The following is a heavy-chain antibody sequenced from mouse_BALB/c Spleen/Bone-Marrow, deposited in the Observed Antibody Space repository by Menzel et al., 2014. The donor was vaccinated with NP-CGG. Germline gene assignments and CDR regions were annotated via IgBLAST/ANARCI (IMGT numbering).Heavy chain of an antibody. Sequence: VKLQESGAELVKPGASVKLSCKASGYTFTRYWMHWVKQRPGQGLEWIGEINPSNGRTNYNEKFKSKATLTVDKSSNTACMQLSSLTSEDSAVYYCARWLLQYFDVWGAGTTVTVSS. CDR2: INPSNGRT. J-gene: IGHJ1*01. D-gene: IGHD2-3*01. CDR1: GYTFTRYW. CDR3: ARWLLQYFDV. V-gene: IGHV1S81*02.